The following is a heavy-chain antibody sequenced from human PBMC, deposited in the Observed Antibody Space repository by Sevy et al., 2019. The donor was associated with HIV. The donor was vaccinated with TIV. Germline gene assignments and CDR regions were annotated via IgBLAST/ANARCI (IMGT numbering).Heavy chain of an antibody. D-gene: IGHD3-9*01. CDR2: ILPILRSA. CDR1: GDTFTNYA. CDR3: ARGGLFSPGYYSDY. J-gene: IGHJ4*02. Sequence: ASVKVSCKASGDTFTNYALSWVRQAPGQGLEWMGGILPILRSAKTAQKFQDRVTITADDSTSTAYMELNSLRFDDTAVYYCARGGLFSPGYYSDYWGQGTLVTVSS. V-gene: IGHV1-69*13.